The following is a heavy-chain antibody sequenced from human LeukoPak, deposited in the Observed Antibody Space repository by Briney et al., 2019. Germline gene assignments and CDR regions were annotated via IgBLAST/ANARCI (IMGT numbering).Heavy chain of an antibody. CDR1: GFTFNKHG. V-gene: IGHV3-30*02. J-gene: IGHJ4*02. CDR3: ARDPLSSSSFDL. D-gene: IGHD6-13*01. CDR2: IRNDGNDK. Sequence: GGSLRLSCAASGFTFNKHGMHWVRQAPGKGLEWFSFIRNDGNDKYYADSVKGRFTISRDNAKNSLYLQMNSLRAEDTAVYYCARDPLSSSSFDLWGQGTLVTVSS.